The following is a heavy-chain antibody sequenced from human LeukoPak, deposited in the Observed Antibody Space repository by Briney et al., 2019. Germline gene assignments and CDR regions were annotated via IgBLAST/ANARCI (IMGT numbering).Heavy chain of an antibody. V-gene: IGHV1-2*02. CDR1: GYTFTGYY. Sequence: ASVKVSCKASGYTFTGYYMHWVRQAPGQGLEWMGWINPNSGGTNYAQKFQGRVTMTRDTSISTAYMELSRLRSDDTAVYYCARNLYYYDSRGIWFDPWGQGTLVTVSS. CDR2: INPNSGGT. J-gene: IGHJ5*02. CDR3: ARNLYYYDSRGIWFDP. D-gene: IGHD3-22*01.